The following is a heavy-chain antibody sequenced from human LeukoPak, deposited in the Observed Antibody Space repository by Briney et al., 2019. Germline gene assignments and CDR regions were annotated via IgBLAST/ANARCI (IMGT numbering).Heavy chain of an antibody. CDR2: IGIAGDT. D-gene: IGHD5-12*01. J-gene: IGHJ3*02. V-gene: IGHV3-13*04. Sequence: PGGSLRLSCAASGFDFSTYDKHWVRQATGKGLEWVSAIGIAGDTYYPGSVKGRFTISMENAKNSLYLQMNSLRAGDTAVYYCARGYVHAFDIWGQGTMVTVSS. CDR1: GFDFSTYD. CDR3: ARGYVHAFDI.